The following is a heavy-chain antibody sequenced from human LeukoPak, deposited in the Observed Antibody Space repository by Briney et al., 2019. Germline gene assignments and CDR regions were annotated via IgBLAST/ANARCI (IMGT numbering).Heavy chain of an antibody. CDR2: ISAYNGNT. Sequence: ASLKASCKTSGYTFTSYGISWVRQAPGQGLEWMGWISAYNGNTNYTQKLQGRVTMTTDTSTSTAYMELRSLRSDDTAVYYCARESTVRGVTNDAFDIWGQGTMVTVSS. CDR1: GYTFTSYG. CDR3: ARESTVRGVTNDAFDI. J-gene: IGHJ3*02. V-gene: IGHV1-18*04. D-gene: IGHD3-10*01.